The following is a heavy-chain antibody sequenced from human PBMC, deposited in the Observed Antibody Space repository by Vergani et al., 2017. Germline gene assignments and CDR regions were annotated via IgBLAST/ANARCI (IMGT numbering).Heavy chain of an antibody. Sequence: QVQLQQWGAGLLKPSETLSLTCVVNGGSFTSYHWTWIRQSPGEGLEWVGDIDHTGRPDYNPSLKSRLTMSVDKSRNQFSLTLKSVTATDTAIYFCARVNTETNGHLYYYYYMDVWGQGTAVTVS. CDR2: IDHTGRP. D-gene: IGHD4-11*01. CDR3: ARVNTETNGHLYYYYYMDV. CDR1: GGSFTSYH. J-gene: IGHJ6*03. V-gene: IGHV4-34*01.